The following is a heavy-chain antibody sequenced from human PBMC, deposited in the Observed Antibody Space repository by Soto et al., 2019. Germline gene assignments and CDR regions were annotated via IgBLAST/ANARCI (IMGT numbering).Heavy chain of an antibody. CDR3: ARGNYYGSSSYDSVMDV. D-gene: IGHD3-10*01. J-gene: IGHJ6*02. V-gene: IGHV1-69*12. Sequence: QVQLVQSGAEVKKPGSSVKVSCKASGGTFSSSAISWVRQAPGQGLEWMGGILPIFGTPNYAQKFQGRVTITADESTSTAFMELSSLRSEDTAVYYCARGNYYGSSSYDSVMDVWGQGTTVTVSS. CDR1: GGTFSSSA. CDR2: ILPIFGTP.